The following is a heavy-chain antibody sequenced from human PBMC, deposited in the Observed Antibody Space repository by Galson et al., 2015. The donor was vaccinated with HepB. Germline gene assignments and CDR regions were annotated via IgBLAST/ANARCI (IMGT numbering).Heavy chain of an antibody. J-gene: IGHJ4*01. Sequence: SLRLSCAASGFAFDDYAMTWVRQAPGKGLEWVSGISWNSDIIAYADSVKGRFTISRDNAKNSLYLQMNSLRAEDTAFYYCARGYGYYWGQGTLVTVSS. CDR1: GFAFDDYA. CDR3: ARGYGYY. CDR2: ISWNSDII. D-gene: IGHD5-18*01. V-gene: IGHV3-9*01.